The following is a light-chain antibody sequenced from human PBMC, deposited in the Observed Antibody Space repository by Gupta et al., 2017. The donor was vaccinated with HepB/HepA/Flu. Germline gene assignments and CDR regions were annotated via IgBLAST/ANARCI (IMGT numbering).Light chain of an antibody. CDR2: YVS. V-gene: IGLV2-14*03. CDR1: SSDVGGYNY. CDR3: SSYTSSSTLGV. Sequence: QSALPQPASVSGSPGQSITISCTGTSSDVGGYNYVSWYQQHPGKAPKLMIYYVSKRLSGVSNRFSGSKYGNTASLTISGLQAEEEADDYCSSYTSSSTLGVFGGGTKLTVL. J-gene: IGLJ2*01.